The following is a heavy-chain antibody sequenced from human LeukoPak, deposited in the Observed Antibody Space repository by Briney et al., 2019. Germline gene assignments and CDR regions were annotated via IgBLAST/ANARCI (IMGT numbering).Heavy chain of an antibody. CDR1: GFTFSSYS. D-gene: IGHD3-3*01. CDR2: ISSSSSYI. J-gene: IGHJ6*03. V-gene: IGHV3-21*01. CDR3: ARVLGDDFWSGYYSSYYYYMDV. Sequence: PGGSLRLSCAASGFTFSSYSMDSVRQAPGKGLEWVSSISSSSSYIYYADSVKGRFTISRDNAKNSLYLQMNSLRAEDTAVYYCARVLGDDFWSGYYSSYYYYMDVWGKGTTVTVSS.